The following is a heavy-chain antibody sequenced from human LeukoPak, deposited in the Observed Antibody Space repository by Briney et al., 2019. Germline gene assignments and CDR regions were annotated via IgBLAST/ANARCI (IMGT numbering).Heavy chain of an antibody. V-gene: IGHV4-34*01. CDR2: INHSGST. CDR3: ARGERAGRYDSPPDY. Sequence: PSETLSLTCAVYGGSFSGYYWSWIRQPPGKGLEWIGEINHSGSTNYNPSLKSRVTISVDTSKNQFSLKLSSVTAADTAVYYCARGERAGRYDSPPDYWGQGTLVTVSS. D-gene: IGHD5-12*01. J-gene: IGHJ4*02. CDR1: GGSFSGYY.